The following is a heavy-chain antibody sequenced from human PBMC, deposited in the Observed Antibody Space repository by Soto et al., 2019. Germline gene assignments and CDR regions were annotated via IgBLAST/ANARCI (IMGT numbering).Heavy chain of an antibody. J-gene: IGHJ6*02. D-gene: IGHD1-26*01. V-gene: IGHV1-18*01. CDR2: VSAYSGDT. Sequence: ASVKVSCKASGYTFTTYAITWVRQAPGQGLEWMGWVSAYSGDTNYAQNFQGRVSVTTDTSTTTAYMELRSLRSDDSAVYYCARDRIGRGRISYGMDVWGQGTTVTVSS. CDR1: GYTFTTYA. CDR3: ARDRIGRGRISYGMDV.